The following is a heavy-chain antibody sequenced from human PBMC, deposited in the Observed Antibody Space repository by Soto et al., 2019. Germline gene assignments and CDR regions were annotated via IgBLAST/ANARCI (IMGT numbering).Heavy chain of an antibody. CDR2: ISSSSSYI. CDR1: GFTFSSYS. CDR3: ARSEQWLGTFDY. D-gene: IGHD6-19*01. Sequence: GGSLRLSCAASGFTFSSYSMNWVRQAPGKGLEWVSSISSSSSYIYYADSVKGRFTISRDNAKNSLYLQMNSLRAEDTAVYYCARSEQWLGTFDYWGQGTLVTVSS. V-gene: IGHV3-21*01. J-gene: IGHJ4*02.